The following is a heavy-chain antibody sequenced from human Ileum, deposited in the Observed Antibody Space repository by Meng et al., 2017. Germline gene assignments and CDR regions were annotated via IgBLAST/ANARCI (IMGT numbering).Heavy chain of an antibody. Sequence: VTRGQSGGEVNNPGAAVNVPCNASGNNFSSYNINWGRQATGQGLEWMGWMNPNSGNTGYAQKFQGRVTMTRNTSISTAYMELSSLRSEDTAVYYCARGLPYDFWSGYYCWFDPWGQGTLVTVSS. D-gene: IGHD3-3*01. CDR3: ARGLPYDFWSGYYCWFDP. CDR2: MNPNSGNT. CDR1: GNNFSSYN. J-gene: IGHJ5*02. V-gene: IGHV1-8*01.